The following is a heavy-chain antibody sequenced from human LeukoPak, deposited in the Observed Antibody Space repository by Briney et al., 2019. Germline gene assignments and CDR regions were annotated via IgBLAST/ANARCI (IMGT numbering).Heavy chain of an antibody. CDR3: ELGIAAAGTYFDY. CDR1: GCTFTSYY. D-gene: IGHD6-13*01. V-gene: IGHV1-46*01. Sequence: GASVKVSCKASGCTFTSYYMHWVRQAPGQGLEWMGIINPSGGSTSYAQKFQGRVTMTSDMSTSTVYMELSSLRSDDMAVYYCELGIAAAGTYFDYWGQGTLVTVSS. J-gene: IGHJ4*02. CDR2: INPSGGST.